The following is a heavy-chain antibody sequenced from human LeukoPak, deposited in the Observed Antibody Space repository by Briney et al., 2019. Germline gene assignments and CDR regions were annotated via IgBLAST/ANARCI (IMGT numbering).Heavy chain of an antibody. CDR1: GFTFSSYA. CDR3: ARLNKGSSSWYWGYNWFDP. Sequence: GGSLRLSCAASGFTFSSYAMSWVRQAPGKGLEWVSAISGSGGSTYYADSVKGRFTISRDNSKNTLYLQMNSLRAEDTAVYYCARLNKGSSSWYWGYNWFDPWGQGTLGTVS. V-gene: IGHV3-23*01. CDR2: ISGSGGST. D-gene: IGHD6-13*01. J-gene: IGHJ5*02.